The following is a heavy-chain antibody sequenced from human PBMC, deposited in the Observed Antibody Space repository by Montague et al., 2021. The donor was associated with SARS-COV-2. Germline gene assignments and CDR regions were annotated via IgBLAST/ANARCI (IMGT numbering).Heavy chain of an antibody. CDR2: IHYSGST. CDR1: GGSIRSENYY. V-gene: IGHV4-31*03. J-gene: IGHJ5*02. D-gene: IGHD1-26*01. CDR3: ARDGTAGDWFDP. Sequence: TLSLTCTVSGGSIRSENYYWSWIHQHPGKGLEWIGYIHYSGSTDYNPSLNSRVSISVDTSKNQFSLKLRSVTAADTAVYFCARDGTAGDWFDPWGQGTLVTVSS.